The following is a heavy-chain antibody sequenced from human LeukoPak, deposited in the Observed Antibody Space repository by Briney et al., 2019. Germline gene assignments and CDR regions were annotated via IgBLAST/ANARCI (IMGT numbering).Heavy chain of an antibody. J-gene: IGHJ4*02. CDR1: GGTFRNYP. CDR2: ILPIFRMT. CDR3: AICSSTWSGDRPDS. V-gene: IGHV1-69*01. D-gene: IGHD2-2*01. Sequence: ASVKVSFKASGGTFRNYPISWVRQAPGQGLEWMGGILPIFRMTNYTEKFQGRVTITADESKTTAYLELNSLRSEDTAVYYCAICSSTWSGDRPDSWGQGSLVTVSS.